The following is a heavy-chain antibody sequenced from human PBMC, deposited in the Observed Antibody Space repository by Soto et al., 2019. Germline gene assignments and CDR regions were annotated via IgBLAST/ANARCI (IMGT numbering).Heavy chain of an antibody. V-gene: IGHV1-24*01. CDR3: ATGWYYDILTGYSPGAFDI. CDR1: GYTLTELS. J-gene: IGHJ3*02. CDR2: FDPEDGET. Sequence: ASVKVSCKVSGYTLTELSMHWVRQAPGKGLEWMGGFDPEDGETIYAQKFQGRVTMTEDTSTDTAYMELSSLRSEDTAVYHCATGWYYDILTGYSPGAFDIWGQGTMVTVSS. D-gene: IGHD3-9*01.